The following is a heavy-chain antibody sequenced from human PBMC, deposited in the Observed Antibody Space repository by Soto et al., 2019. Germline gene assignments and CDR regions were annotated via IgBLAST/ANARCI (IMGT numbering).Heavy chain of an antibody. CDR1: GGSISSSSYY. Sequence: PSETLSLTCTVSGGSISSSSYYWGWIRQPTGKGLEWIGSIYYSGSTYYNPSLKSRVTISVDTSKNQFSLKLSSVTAADTAVYYCARRLYYDSSGFEGGGMDVWGQGTTVTVSS. D-gene: IGHD3-22*01. V-gene: IGHV4-39*01. J-gene: IGHJ6*02. CDR3: ARRLYYDSSGFEGGGMDV. CDR2: IYYSGST.